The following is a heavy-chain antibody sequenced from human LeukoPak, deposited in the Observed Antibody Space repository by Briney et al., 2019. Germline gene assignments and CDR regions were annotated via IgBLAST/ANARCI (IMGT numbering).Heavy chain of an antibody. Sequence: PSETLSLTCTVSGGSISSSSYYWGWIRQSPGTGLEWIGSIYYSGSTYYNPSLKSRVTISVDTSKNQFSLKLSSVTAADTAVYYCARQLGYSSFDYWGQGTLVTVSS. V-gene: IGHV4-39*01. CDR3: ARQLGYSSFDY. CDR2: IYYSGST. D-gene: IGHD5-24*01. J-gene: IGHJ4*02. CDR1: GGSISSSSYY.